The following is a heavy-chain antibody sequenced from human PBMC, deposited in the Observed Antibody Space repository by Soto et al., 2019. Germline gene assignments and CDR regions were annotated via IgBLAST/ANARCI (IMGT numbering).Heavy chain of an antibody. CDR2: INAGNGNT. J-gene: IGHJ6*03. CDR1: GYTFSNFA. Sequence: GASVKVSCKASGYTFSNFAMHWVRQAPGQRLEWMGWINAGNGNTKYSQKFQGRVTITRDTSASTAYMELSSLRSEDTAVYYCARDQDCVDGYYYYMDVWGKGTTVTVSS. V-gene: IGHV1-3*01. CDR3: ARDQDCVDGYYYYMDV. D-gene: IGHD2-21*01.